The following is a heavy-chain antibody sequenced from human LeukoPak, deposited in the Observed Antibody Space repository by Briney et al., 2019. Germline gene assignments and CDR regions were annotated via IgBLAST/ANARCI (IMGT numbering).Heavy chain of an antibody. Sequence: GGSLRLSCAASGFTVSSNYMSWVRQAPGKGLEWVSAIYSGGSTYYADSVKGRFTISRDNSKNTLYLQMNSLRAEDTALYYCARDYDYLWGNYRYSYGMDVWGQGTTVTVSS. D-gene: IGHD3-16*02. CDR3: ARDYDYLWGNYRYSYGMDV. CDR2: IYSGGST. CDR1: GFTVSSNY. J-gene: IGHJ6*02. V-gene: IGHV3-66*01.